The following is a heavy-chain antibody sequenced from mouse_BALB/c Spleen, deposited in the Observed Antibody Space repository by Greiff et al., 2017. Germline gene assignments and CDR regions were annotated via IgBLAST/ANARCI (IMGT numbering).Heavy chain of an antibody. D-gene: IGHD1-1*01. Sequence: EVQLQQSGPELVKPGASVKISCKASGYTFTDYNMHWVKQSPGKSLEWIGYIYPYNGGTGYNQKFKSKATLTVDNSSSTAYMELRSLTSEDSAVYYCARPASTVGDWFAYWGQGTLVTVSA. CDR1: GYTFTDYN. CDR3: ARPASTVGDWFAY. V-gene: IGHV1S29*02. CDR2: IYPYNGGT. J-gene: IGHJ3*01.